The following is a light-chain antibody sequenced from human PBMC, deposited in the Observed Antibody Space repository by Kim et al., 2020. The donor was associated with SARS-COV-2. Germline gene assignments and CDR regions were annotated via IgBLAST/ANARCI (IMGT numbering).Light chain of an antibody. Sequence: EIVLTQSPATLSLSPGERATLSCRASQSIGNWIAWYQQKSGQAPRLLIYDAYNRATGIPARFSGSGSGTDFTLTISSLEPEDFAVYYCQQRRTWPLTFGGGTKVDIK. V-gene: IGKV3-11*01. CDR2: DAY. J-gene: IGKJ4*01. CDR1: QSIGNW. CDR3: QQRRTWPLT.